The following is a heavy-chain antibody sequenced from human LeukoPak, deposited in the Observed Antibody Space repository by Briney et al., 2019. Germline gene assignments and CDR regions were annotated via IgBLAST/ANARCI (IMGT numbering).Heavy chain of an antibody. CDR3: VRESTAHVWGTLALWFDP. CDR1: GYTFTSYE. CDR2: LNPKSGNT. Sequence: ASVKVSCKASGYTFTSYEINWVRQASGQGLEWMGWLNPKSGNTGYAQKFLGRVTMTRNTSISTAYMELSSLRSEDTAVYYCVRESTAHVWGTLALWFDPWGQGTLVTVSS. J-gene: IGHJ5*02. V-gene: IGHV1-8*01. D-gene: IGHD3-16*01.